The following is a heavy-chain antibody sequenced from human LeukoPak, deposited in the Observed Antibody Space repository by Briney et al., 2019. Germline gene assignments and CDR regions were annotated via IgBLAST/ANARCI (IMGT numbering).Heavy chain of an antibody. CDR2: IYSGGST. D-gene: IGHD6-19*01. CDR1: GFTVSSNY. J-gene: IGHJ4*02. Sequence: GGSLRLSCAASGFTVSSNYMSWVRQAPGKGLEWVSVIYSGGSTYYADSVKGRFTISRDNSKNTLYLQMNSLRAEDTAVYYCARDRGQWLGYLDYWGQGTLVTVSS. CDR3: ARDRGQWLGYLDY. V-gene: IGHV3-66*02.